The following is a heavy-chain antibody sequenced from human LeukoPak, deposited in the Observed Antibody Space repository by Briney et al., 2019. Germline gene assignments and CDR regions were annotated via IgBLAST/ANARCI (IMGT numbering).Heavy chain of an antibody. CDR3: ARQLNWGSAFDY. Sequence: PSETLSLTCTVSGRSISNSYWSWIRQPPGKGLEWIGYIYYSGSTNYNPSLKSRVTVSVDTSKNQFSLKLSSVTAADTAVYYCARQLNWGSAFDYWGQGTLVTVSS. J-gene: IGHJ4*02. D-gene: IGHD7-27*01. CDR1: GRSISNSY. V-gene: IGHV4-59*08. CDR2: IYYSGST.